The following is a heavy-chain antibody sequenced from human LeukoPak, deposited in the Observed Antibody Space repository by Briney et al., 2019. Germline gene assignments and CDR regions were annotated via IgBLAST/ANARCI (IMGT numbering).Heavy chain of an antibody. Sequence: PSETLSLTCTVSGGSISSHYWSWIRQPPGKGLEWIGYIYYSGSTNYNPSLKSRVTISVDTSKNQFSLKLSSVTAADTAVYYCARDNSPVGYDFWSGYYKRPWFDPWGQGTLVTVSS. D-gene: IGHD3-3*01. CDR1: GGSISSHY. CDR3: ARDNSPVGYDFWSGYYKRPWFDP. J-gene: IGHJ5*02. V-gene: IGHV4-59*11. CDR2: IYYSGST.